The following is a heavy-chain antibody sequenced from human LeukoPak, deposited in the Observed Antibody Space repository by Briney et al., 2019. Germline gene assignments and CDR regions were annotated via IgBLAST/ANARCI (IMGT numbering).Heavy chain of an antibody. J-gene: IGHJ4*02. CDR1: GGSISSYY. V-gene: IGHV4-59*01. Sequence: SETLSLTCTVSGGSISSYYWSWIRQPPGKGLEWIGYIYYSGSTNYNPSLKSRVTISVDTSKNQFSLKLSSVTAADTAVYYCARGGSYGAPFDYWGQGTLVIVSS. CDR3: ARGGSYGAPFDY. CDR2: IYYSGST. D-gene: IGHD1-26*01.